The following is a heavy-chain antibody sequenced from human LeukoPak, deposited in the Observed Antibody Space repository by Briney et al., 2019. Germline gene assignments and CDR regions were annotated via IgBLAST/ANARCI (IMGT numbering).Heavy chain of an antibody. Sequence: SETLSLTCTVSGGSISSSSYYWGWIRQPPGKGLEWIGSTYYSGSTYYNPSLKSRVTISVDTSKNQFSLKLSSVTAADTAVYYCARHFGVGAMDYWGQGTLVTVSS. D-gene: IGHD1-26*01. CDR2: TYYSGST. CDR3: ARHFGVGAMDY. J-gene: IGHJ4*02. V-gene: IGHV4-39*01. CDR1: GGSISSSSYY.